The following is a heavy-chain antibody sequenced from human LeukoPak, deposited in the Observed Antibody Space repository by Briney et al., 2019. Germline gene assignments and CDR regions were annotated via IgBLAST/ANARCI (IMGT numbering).Heavy chain of an antibody. Sequence: SETLSLTCAVYGGSFSGYYWGWIRQPPGKGLEWIGEINHSGSTNYNPSLKSRVTMSVDTSKNQFSLKLSSVTAADTAVYYCARGPHCSGGSCYSPAFDYWGQGTLVTVSS. CDR3: ARGPHCSGGSCYSPAFDY. V-gene: IGHV4-34*01. CDR2: INHSGST. CDR1: GGSFSGYY. D-gene: IGHD2-15*01. J-gene: IGHJ4*02.